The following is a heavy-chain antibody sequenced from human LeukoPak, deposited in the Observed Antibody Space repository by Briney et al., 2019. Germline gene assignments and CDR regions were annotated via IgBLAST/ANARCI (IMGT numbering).Heavy chain of an antibody. D-gene: IGHD1-1*01. V-gene: IGHV3-9*01. CDR3: AKENNRERNFDY. CDR2: ISWNSGSI. Sequence: GGSLRLSRAASGFTFDDYAMHWVRQAPGKGLEWVSGISWNSGSIGYADSVKGRFTISRDNAKNSLYLQMNSLRAEDTALYYCAKENNRERNFDYWGQGTLVTVSS. CDR1: GFTFDDYA. J-gene: IGHJ4*02.